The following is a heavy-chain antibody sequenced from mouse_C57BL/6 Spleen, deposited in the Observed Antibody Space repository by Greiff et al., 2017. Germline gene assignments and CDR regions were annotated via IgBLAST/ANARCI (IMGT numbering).Heavy chain of an antibody. D-gene: IGHD1-1*01. CDR2: IYPGNSDT. J-gene: IGHJ3*01. V-gene: IGHV1-5*01. Sequence: VQLQQSGTVLARPGASVKMSCKTSGYTFTSYWMHWVKQRPGQGLEWIGAIYPGNSDTSYNQKFKGKAKLTAVTSASTAYMELSSLTNEDSAVYYCTRVYYYGSSYHDFFADWGQGTLVTVSA. CDR3: TRVYYYGSSYHDFFAD. CDR1: GYTFTSYW.